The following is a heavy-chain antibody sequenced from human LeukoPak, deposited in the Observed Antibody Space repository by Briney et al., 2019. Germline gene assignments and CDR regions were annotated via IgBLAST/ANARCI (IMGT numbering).Heavy chain of an antibody. CDR2: ISGSGGST. V-gene: IGHV3-23*01. D-gene: IGHD2-15*01. CDR1: GFTFSSYA. Sequence: GGSLRLSCAASGFTFSSYAMHWVRQAPGKGLEWVSAISGSGGSTYYADSVKGRFTISRDNSKNTLYLQMNSLRAEDTAVYYCAKDRDVVVVAALDYWGQGTLVTVSS. CDR3: AKDRDVVVVAALDY. J-gene: IGHJ4*02.